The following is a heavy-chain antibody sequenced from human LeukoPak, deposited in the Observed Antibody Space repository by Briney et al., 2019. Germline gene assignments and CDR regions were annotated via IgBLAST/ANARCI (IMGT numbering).Heavy chain of an antibody. J-gene: IGHJ4*02. Sequence: SETLSLTCTVSGGSISSYYWSWIRQPPGKGLEWIGYIYYSGSTNYNPSLKSRVTISVDTSKNQFSLKLSSVTAADTAMYYCARQTGSWGQGTLVTVSS. D-gene: IGHD1-1*01. CDR1: GGSISSYY. CDR2: IYYSGST. V-gene: IGHV4-59*01. CDR3: ARQTGS.